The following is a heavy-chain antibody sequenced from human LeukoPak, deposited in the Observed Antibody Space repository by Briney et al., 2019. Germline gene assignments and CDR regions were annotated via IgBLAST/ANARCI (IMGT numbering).Heavy chain of an antibody. CDR1: GGSISSSSYY. D-gene: IGHD1-26*01. CDR2: IYYSGST. Sequence: SETLSLTCTVSGGSISSSSYYWGWIRQPPGKGLEWIGSIYYSGSTYYNPSLKSRVTISVDTSKNRFSLKLSSVTAADTAVYYCARDLSGSYHDAFDIWGQGTMVTVSS. J-gene: IGHJ3*02. CDR3: ARDLSGSYHDAFDI. V-gene: IGHV4-39*07.